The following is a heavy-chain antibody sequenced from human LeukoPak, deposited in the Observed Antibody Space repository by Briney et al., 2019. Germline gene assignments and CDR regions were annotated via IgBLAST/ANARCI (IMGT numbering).Heavy chain of an antibody. V-gene: IGHV1-3*03. Sequence: ASVKVSCKTTGYSFTSQDMHWVRQAPGQSLEWMGCINPGNGDTKYSQEFQGRVTITRDTSATTAYMELSSLRSDDMAVYYCTLYNYWGQGTLVTVSS. CDR1: GYSFTSQD. D-gene: IGHD2-2*02. CDR3: TLYNY. J-gene: IGHJ4*02. CDR2: INPGNGDT.